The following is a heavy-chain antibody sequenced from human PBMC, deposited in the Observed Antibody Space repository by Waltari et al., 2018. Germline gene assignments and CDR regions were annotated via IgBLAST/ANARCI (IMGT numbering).Heavy chain of an antibody. Sequence: QVQLQESGPGLVKPSETLSLTCAVSGYSISSGYYWGWIRQPPGKGLEWIGSIYHSGSTYYNPSLKSRVTISVDTSKNQFSLKLSSVTAADTAVYYCARGYSSGYNWFDPWGQGTLVTVSS. CDR3: ARGYSSGYNWFDP. D-gene: IGHD6-19*01. CDR2: IYHSGST. CDR1: GYSISSGYY. J-gene: IGHJ5*02. V-gene: IGHV4-38-2*01.